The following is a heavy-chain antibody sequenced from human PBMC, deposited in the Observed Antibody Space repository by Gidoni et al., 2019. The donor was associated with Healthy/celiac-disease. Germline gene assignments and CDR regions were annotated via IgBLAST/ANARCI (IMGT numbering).Heavy chain of an antibody. Sequence: EVQLVESGGGLVQPGGSLRLSCAASGFTFSSYWMSWVRQAPGKGLEWVANIKQDGSEKYYVDSVKGRFTISRDNAKNSLYLQMNSLRAEDTAVYYCAAYSSGWYSVGVSYYYGMDVWGQGTTVTVSS. CDR1: GFTFSSYW. J-gene: IGHJ6*02. D-gene: IGHD6-19*01. V-gene: IGHV3-7*01. CDR3: AAYSSGWYSVGVSYYYGMDV. CDR2: IKQDGSEK.